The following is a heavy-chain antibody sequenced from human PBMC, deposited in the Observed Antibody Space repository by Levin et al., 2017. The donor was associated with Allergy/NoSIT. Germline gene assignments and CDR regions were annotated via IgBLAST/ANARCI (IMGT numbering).Heavy chain of an antibody. CDR2: IYYSGST. V-gene: IGHV4-59*08. D-gene: IGHD5-12*01. CDR3: ARHHANYGYALGPDACDT. CDR1: GGSISSFY. Sequence: SQTLSLTCAVSGGSISSFYWSWIRQPPGKNLEWIGYIYYSGSTYYNPSLKSRVTISVETSKNQLSLRLRSVTAADTAVYYCARHHANYGYALGPDACDTCGQGTLVTVSS. J-gene: IGHJ5*02.